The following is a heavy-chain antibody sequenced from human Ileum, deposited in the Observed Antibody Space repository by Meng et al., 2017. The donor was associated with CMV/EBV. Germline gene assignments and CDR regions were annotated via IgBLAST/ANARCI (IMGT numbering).Heavy chain of an antibody. J-gene: IGHJ4*02. CDR3: ARRSSGLFDY. V-gene: IGHV4-30-4*08. CDR2: IYYSGTT. Sequence: VQLQESGPGLVKPSQPLSLTCTVSGGSISSGDYYWTWIRQPPGKGLEWIGYIYYSGTTYYNPSLKSRVSISVDTSRNQFSLQLSSVTAADTAVYYCARRSSGLFDYWGQGILVTVSS. CDR1: GGSISSGDYY. D-gene: IGHD6-13*01.